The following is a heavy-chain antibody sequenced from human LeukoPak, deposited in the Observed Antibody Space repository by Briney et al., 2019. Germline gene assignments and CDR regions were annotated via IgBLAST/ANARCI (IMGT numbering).Heavy chain of an antibody. CDR3: ARGGPRLYYYYMDV. V-gene: IGHV4-34*01. CDR2: INHSGST. CDR1: GGSFSGYY. D-gene: IGHD3-22*01. J-gene: IGHJ6*03. Sequence: SETLSLTCAVYGGSFSGYYWSWIRQPPGKGLEWIGEINHSGSTHYNPSLKSRVTISVDTSKNQFSLNLRSVTAADTAMYYCARGGPRLYYYYMDVWGKGTTVTISS.